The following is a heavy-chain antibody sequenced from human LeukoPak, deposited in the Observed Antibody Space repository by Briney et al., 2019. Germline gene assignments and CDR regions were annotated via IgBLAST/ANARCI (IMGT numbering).Heavy chain of an antibody. Sequence: ASVKVSCKASGYTFTSYDINWVRQATGQGLEWMGWMNPNSGNTGYAQKFQGRVTMTRNTSISTAYMELSSLRSEDTAVYYCARDSPMVRGVTYYYYGMDVWGQGTTVTVSS. CDR2: MNPNSGNT. V-gene: IGHV1-8*01. CDR3: ARDSPMVRGVTYYYYGMDV. J-gene: IGHJ6*02. D-gene: IGHD3-10*01. CDR1: GYTFTSYD.